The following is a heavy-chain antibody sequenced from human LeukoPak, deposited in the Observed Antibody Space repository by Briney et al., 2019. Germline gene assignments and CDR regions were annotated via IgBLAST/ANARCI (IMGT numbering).Heavy chain of an antibody. V-gene: IGHV1-8*01. CDR1: GYTFRDYE. Sequence: ASVRVSCKTSGYTFRDYEINWVRQAPGLGLEWVAWIHANSGKAGSAQKFQGRVTLTRDTSTETAFMELSGLTSDDSATYFCARGHYGGDRYFDNWGQGTLVTVSS. J-gene: IGHJ4*02. CDR2: IHANSGKA. CDR3: ARGHYGGDRYFDN. D-gene: IGHD4-23*01.